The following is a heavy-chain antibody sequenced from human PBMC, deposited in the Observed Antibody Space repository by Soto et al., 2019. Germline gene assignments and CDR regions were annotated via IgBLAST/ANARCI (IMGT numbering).Heavy chain of an antibody. J-gene: IGHJ3*01. D-gene: IGHD3-16*01. CDR1: GGSVSSGSYY. CDR2: IYYSGST. V-gene: IGHV4-61*01. CDR3: ARVHPGPSRSIMTS. Sequence: QVQLQESGPGLVKPSETLSLTCTVSGGSVSSGSYYWSWIRQPPGKGLEWIGYIYYSGSTNYNPSLEGRVTISVDTSKNQFPLKLSSVAAADTGVYYCARVHPGPSRSIMTSWGQGTIVPVSS.